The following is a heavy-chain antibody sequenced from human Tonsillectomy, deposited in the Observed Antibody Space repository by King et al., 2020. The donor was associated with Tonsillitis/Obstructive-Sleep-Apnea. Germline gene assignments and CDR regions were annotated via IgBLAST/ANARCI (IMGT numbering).Heavy chain of an antibody. Sequence: VQLVESGAEVKKPGASVKVSCKASGYTFSSYGISWVRQAPGQGLEWMGWISAYNANTNYAQKLQGRVTMTTDTSTSTAYMELRSLRSDDTALYYCAGEGEHTGSYYYDGMDVWGQGTTVTVSS. CDR3: AGEGEHTGSYYYDGMDV. J-gene: IGHJ6*02. D-gene: IGHD1-26*01. CDR2: ISAYNANT. CDR1: GYTFSSYG. V-gene: IGHV1-18*01.